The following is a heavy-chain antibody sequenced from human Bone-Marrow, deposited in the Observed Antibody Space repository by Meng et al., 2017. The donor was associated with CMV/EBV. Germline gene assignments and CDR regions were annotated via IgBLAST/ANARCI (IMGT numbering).Heavy chain of an antibody. CDR2: INHSGGT. V-gene: IGHV4-34*01. CDR1: GGSFNAYY. D-gene: IGHD1-26*01. J-gene: IGHJ6*02. Sequence: SETLSLTCTVYGGSFNAYYYNWFRQAPGKGLEWIGEINHSGGTNYNPSLKSRVTISVDKSKNQFSLRLTSVTAADTAVYYCASESATYLGGRIYYHGMDVWGQGNTVTVSS. CDR3: ASESATYLGGRIYYHGMDV.